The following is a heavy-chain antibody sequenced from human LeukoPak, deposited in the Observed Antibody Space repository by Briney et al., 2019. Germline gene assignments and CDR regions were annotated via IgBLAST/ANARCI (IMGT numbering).Heavy chain of an antibody. Sequence: GASVKVSCKASGYIFTNFEITWVRQAPGQGLEWMGWISPYNGDTDYPQKFQDGVTMTTDTSTSTAYMELRSQRSDDTAVYYCARDRSFYQAWGQGTLVTVSS. CDR3: ARDRSFYQA. CDR2: ISPYNGDT. J-gene: IGHJ5*02. CDR1: GYIFTNFE. D-gene: IGHD2-2*01. V-gene: IGHV1-18*01.